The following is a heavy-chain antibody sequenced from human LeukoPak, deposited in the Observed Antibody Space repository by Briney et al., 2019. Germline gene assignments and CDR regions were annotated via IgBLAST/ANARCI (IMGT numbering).Heavy chain of an antibody. D-gene: IGHD2-15*01. CDR3: ARVSSCSGGSCYRRSWYFDL. CDR1: GGSISSYY. CDR2: IYYSGST. J-gene: IGHJ2*01. Sequence: PSETLSLTCTVSGGSISSYYWSWIRQPPGKGLEWIGYIYYSGSTNYNPSLKSRVTISVDTSKNQFSLKLSSVTAADTAVYYCARVSSCSGGSCYRRSWYFDLWGRGTLVTVSS. V-gene: IGHV4-59*01.